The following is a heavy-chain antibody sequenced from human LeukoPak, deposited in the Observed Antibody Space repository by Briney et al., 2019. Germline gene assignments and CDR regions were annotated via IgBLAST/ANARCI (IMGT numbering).Heavy chain of an antibody. CDR3: ARAGDYRTPLDS. CDR2: VSYDGSIK. J-gene: IGHJ4*02. Sequence: GGSLRLSCAASAFAFSTYAKHWVRQAPGKGLQWVAVVSYDGSIKYYADSVKGRFTISRDNSTNTLYLQMNSLRAEDTAVYFCARAGDYRTPLDSWGQGTLVTVSS. D-gene: IGHD1-14*01. CDR1: AFAFSTYA. V-gene: IGHV3-30*04.